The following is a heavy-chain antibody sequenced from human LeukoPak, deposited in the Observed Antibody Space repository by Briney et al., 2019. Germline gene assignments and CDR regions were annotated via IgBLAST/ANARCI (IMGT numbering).Heavy chain of an antibody. CDR2: IIPIFGIA. J-gene: IGHJ4*02. Sequence: ASVKVSCKASGGTSSSYAISWVRQAPGQGLEWMGRIIPIFGIANYAQKFQGRVTITADKSTSTAYMELSSLRSEDTAVYYCARGGIAAAGTLDYWGQGTLVTVSS. CDR3: ARGGIAAAGTLDY. CDR1: GGTSSSYA. V-gene: IGHV1-69*04. D-gene: IGHD6-13*01.